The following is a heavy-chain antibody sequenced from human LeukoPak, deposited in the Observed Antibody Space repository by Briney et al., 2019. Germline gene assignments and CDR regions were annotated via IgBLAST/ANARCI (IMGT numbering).Heavy chain of an antibody. Sequence: PGGSLRLSCAASGFTFSSYSMNWVRQAPGKGLEWVSSISSSSYIYYADSVKGRFTISRDNAKNSLYLQMNSLRAEDTAVYYCARGVAARHWFDPWGQGTLVTVSS. CDR2: ISSSSYI. J-gene: IGHJ5*02. CDR1: GFTFSSYS. D-gene: IGHD6-6*01. V-gene: IGHV3-21*01. CDR3: ARGVAARHWFDP.